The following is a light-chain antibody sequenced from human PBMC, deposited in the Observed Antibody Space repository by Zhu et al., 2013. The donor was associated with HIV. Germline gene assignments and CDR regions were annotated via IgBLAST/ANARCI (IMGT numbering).Light chain of an antibody. Sequence: SSELTQDPAVSVALGQTVRITCQGDSLRTYYASWYQQKPGQAPVLVISGKNNRPSGIPDRFSGSSSGNTASLTITGAQAEDEADYYCNSRDSSDNHWVFGTGTKVTV. V-gene: IGLV3-19*01. CDR2: GKN. J-gene: IGLJ1*01. CDR3: NSRDSSDNHWV. CDR1: SLRTYY.